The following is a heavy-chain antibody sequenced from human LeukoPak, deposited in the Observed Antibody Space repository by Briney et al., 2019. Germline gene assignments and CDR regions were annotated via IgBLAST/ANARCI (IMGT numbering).Heavy chain of an antibody. Sequence: GESLKISCKGSGYSFTSYWIGWVRQMPGKGLEWMGIIYPGDSDTRYSPSFQGQVTISADKSISTAYLQWSSLKASDTAMYYCARLSYDFWSVDPSIFDYWGQGTLVTVSS. D-gene: IGHD3-3*01. CDR1: GYSFTSYW. CDR2: IYPGDSDT. V-gene: IGHV5-51*01. J-gene: IGHJ4*02. CDR3: ARLSYDFWSVDPSIFDY.